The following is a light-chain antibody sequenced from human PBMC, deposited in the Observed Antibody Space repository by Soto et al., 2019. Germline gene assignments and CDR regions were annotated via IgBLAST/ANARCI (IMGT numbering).Light chain of an antibody. J-gene: IGKJ3*01. CDR3: QQYGSSSFT. CDR2: GAS. V-gene: IGKV3-20*01. CDR1: QSVSSNY. Sequence: EIVLTQSPGTLSLSPGERATLSCRASQSVSSNYLACYQQKPGQAPRLLIYGASSRPTGSPDRFSGSGSGTDFTLTISRLEPEYFAVYYCQQYGSSSFTFGPGTKVDIK.